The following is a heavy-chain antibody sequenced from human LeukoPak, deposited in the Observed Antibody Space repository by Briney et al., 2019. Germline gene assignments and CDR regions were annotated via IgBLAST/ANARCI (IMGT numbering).Heavy chain of an antibody. CDR1: GFILSSYW. V-gene: IGHV3-7*01. D-gene: IGHD3-16*02. Sequence: GGSLRLSCGASGFILSSYWMSWVRQAPGKGLEWVANIKQDGSEKYYVDSVKGRFTISRDNAKNSLYLQMNSLRAEDTALCYCARHRTASDYWGQGTLVTVSS. J-gene: IGHJ4*02. CDR3: ARHRTASDY. CDR2: IKQDGSEK.